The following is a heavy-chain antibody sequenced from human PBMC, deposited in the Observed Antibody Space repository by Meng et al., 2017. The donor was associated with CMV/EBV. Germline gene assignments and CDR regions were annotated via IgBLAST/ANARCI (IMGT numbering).Heavy chain of an antibody. Sequence: GGPLRLSCAASGFTFSSYAMSWVRQAPGKGLEWVSAISGSGGSTYYADSVKGRFTISRDHSKNTLYLQMNSLRAEDTAVYYCAKVRVVVVPAARYFDYWGQGTLVTVSS. CDR3: AKVRVVVVPAARYFDY. J-gene: IGHJ4*02. D-gene: IGHD2-2*01. V-gene: IGHV3-23*01. CDR1: GFTFSSYA. CDR2: ISGSGGST.